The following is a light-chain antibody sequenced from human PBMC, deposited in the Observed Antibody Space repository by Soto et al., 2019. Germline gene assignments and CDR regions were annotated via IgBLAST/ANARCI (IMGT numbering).Light chain of an antibody. J-gene: IGLJ1*01. CDR2: DVS. CDR3: SSYTSSSTYV. V-gene: IGLV2-14*01. CDR1: SSDVGGYNY. Sequence: QSVLTQPASVSVSPGLSVTIFCTGTSSDVGGYNYVSWYQQHPGKAPKLMIYDVSNRPSGVSNRFSGSKSGNTASLTISGLQAEDEADYYCSSYTSSSTYVFGTGTKVTVL.